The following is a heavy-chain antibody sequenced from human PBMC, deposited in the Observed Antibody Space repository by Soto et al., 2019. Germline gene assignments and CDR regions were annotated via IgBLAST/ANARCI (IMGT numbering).Heavy chain of an antibody. CDR2: ISYDGSNK. J-gene: IGHJ4*02. CDR3: ANEMGQDYGDFVHHF. CDR1: GFTFSNYG. D-gene: IGHD4-17*01. Sequence: QVQLVESGGGVVQPGRSLRLSCAASGFTFSNYGLHWVRQAPGKGLEWVALISYDGSNKHYADSVKGRFTISRDNSRNTLYLQINSLRPEDTAVYYCANEMGQDYGDFVHHFWGQGSLVTVSS. V-gene: IGHV3-30*18.